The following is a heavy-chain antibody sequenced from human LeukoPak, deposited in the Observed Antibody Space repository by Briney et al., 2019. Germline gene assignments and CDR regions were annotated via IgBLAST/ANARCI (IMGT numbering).Heavy chain of an antibody. J-gene: IGHJ4*02. D-gene: IGHD3-9*01. CDR2: IHYTGAT. V-gene: IGHV4-34*01. CDR3: AIGNILTGYWFDL. CDR1: GGSITGYY. Sequence: PGETLSLTCAVYGGSITGYYWSWIRQTPGRGLEWVGEIHYTGATSYNPSLKSRATISTDTSKSQFSLRLSSVTAADTAVYYCAIGNILTGYWFDLGGEGALVSV.